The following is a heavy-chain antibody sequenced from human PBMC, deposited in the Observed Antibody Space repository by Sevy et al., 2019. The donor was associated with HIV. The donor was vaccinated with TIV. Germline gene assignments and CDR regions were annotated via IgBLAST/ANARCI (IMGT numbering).Heavy chain of an antibody. V-gene: IGHV4-59*08. CDR3: ARHQTTAVLYAFDL. CDR2: MYNTWST. CDR1: GGSISSYL. Sequence: SETLSLTCTVSGGSISSYLWSWIRQPPGRGLEWIGYMYNTWSTNYNPSLKSRVTISLDTYNNQSSLKLSTVTAADTAVDYCARHQTTAVLYAFDLWGQGTMVTVSS. J-gene: IGHJ3*01. D-gene: IGHD2-21*02.